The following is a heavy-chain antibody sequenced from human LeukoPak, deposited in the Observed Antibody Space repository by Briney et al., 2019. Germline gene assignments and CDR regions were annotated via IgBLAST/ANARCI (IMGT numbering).Heavy chain of an antibody. CDR1: GGSFSGHY. CDR2: INHSGST. CDR3: ASLRSKMATISLRRFDP. V-gene: IGHV4-34*01. D-gene: IGHD5-24*01. Sequence: KPSETLSLTCAVYGGSFSGHYWSWIRQPPGKGLEWIGEINHSGSTNYNPSLKSRVTISVDTSKNQFSLKLSSVTAADTAVYYCASLRSKMATISLRRFDPWGQGTLVTVSS. J-gene: IGHJ5*02.